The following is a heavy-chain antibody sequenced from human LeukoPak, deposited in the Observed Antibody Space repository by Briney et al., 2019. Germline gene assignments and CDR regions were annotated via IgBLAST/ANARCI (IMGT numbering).Heavy chain of an antibody. CDR2: ISYDGGVE. CDR1: RFNFNNYG. D-gene: IGHD7-27*01. V-gene: IGHV3-30*18. J-gene: IGHJ6*02. CDR3: AKRFNLGVASNNGMDV. Sequence: PGGPLTLSCAASRFNFNNYGIHWLRQAPGKGLEGVAVISYDGGVEFYADSVKGRFTIARDNSKNTLYLQMNGLRGEDTAVYYCAKRFNLGVASNNGMDVWGQGTTVIVSS.